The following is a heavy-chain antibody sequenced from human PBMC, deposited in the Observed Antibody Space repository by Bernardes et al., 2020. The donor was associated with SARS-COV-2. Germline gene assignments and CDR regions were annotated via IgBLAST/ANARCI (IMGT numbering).Heavy chain of an antibody. CDR2: IIPIFGTA. D-gene: IGHD3-16*02. J-gene: IGHJ6*02. Sequence: SVKVSCKASGGTFSSYAISWVRQAPGQGLEWMGRIIPIFGTANYAQKFQGRVTITADESTSTAYMELSSLRSEDTAVYYCARDQYDYVWGSYRYTGYYGMDVWGQGTTVTVSS. CDR1: GGTFSSYA. CDR3: ARDQYDYVWGSYRYTGYYGMDV. V-gene: IGHV1-69*13.